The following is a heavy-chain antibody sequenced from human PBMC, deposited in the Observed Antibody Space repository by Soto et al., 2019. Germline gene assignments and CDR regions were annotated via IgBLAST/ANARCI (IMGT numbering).Heavy chain of an antibody. D-gene: IGHD6-13*01. J-gene: IGHJ4*02. CDR3: AREQQLAFDN. CDR2: IGSSSTTI. Sequence: EVQLVESGGGLVQPGGSLRLSCAASGFTFSSYSFNWVRQAPGKGLEWLSYIGSSSTTIYYADSVKGRFIISRDHAKNSLYLQMNSLRPDDTSVYYCAREQQLAFDNWGQGTRVTVSS. V-gene: IGHV3-48*01. CDR1: GFTFSSYS.